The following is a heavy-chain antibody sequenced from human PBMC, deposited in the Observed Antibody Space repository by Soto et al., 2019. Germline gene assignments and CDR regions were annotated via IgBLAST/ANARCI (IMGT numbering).Heavy chain of an antibody. Sequence: QMQLVQSGPEVKKPGTSVKVSCKASGFTFTSSAMQWVRQARGQRLEWIGWIVVGSGNTNYAQKFQERVTITRDMTSRTAYRRETSRRSEDTAVFYWGADVGYSTTGYHYSYGMDVWGQGTTVTVSS. V-gene: IGHV1-58*02. CDR1: GFTFTSSA. CDR2: IVVGSGNT. CDR3: GADVGYSTTGYHYSYGMDV. J-gene: IGHJ6*02. D-gene: IGHD6-13*01.